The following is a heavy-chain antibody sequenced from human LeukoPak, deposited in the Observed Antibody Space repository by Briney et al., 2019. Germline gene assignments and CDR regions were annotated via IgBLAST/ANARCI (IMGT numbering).Heavy chain of an antibody. D-gene: IGHD2-2*01. J-gene: IGHJ6*03. V-gene: IGHV4-34*01. CDR3: ARSNQLLVPAVIMRDYYYMDV. CDR2: INHSGST. CDR1: GGSLRCYY. Sequence: PSETLSLTCAVYGGSLRCYYWRWTRQPPGKGLEWIGEINHSGSTNYNPSLKSRVTISVDTSKNQFSLKLSSVTAADTAVYYCARSNQLLVPAVIMRDYYYMDVWGKGTTVTVSS.